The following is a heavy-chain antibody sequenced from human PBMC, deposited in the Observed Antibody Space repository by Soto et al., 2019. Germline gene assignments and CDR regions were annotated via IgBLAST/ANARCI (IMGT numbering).Heavy chain of an antibody. CDR3: AKEAYCSSTSCSTPPY. Sequence: PGGSLRLSCAASGFTFSSYAMSWVRQAPGKGLEWVSAISGSGGSTYYADSVKGRFTMSRDNYKKTLYLQMNSLRAEDTAVYYCAKEAYCSSTSCSTPPYWGQGTLVTVSS. CDR1: GFTFSSYA. D-gene: IGHD2-2*01. V-gene: IGHV3-23*01. CDR2: ISGSGGST. J-gene: IGHJ4*02.